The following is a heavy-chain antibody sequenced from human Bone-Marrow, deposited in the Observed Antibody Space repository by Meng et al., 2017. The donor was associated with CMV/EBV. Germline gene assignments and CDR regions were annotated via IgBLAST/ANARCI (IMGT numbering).Heavy chain of an antibody. D-gene: IGHD3-22*01. CDR2: IYAGDLHT. CDR3: ARPPRDSSGYSSWYYFDY. J-gene: IGHJ4*02. V-gene: IGHV5-51*04. CDR1: VSSYA. Sequence: VSSYAIRWRRQMPWKGPEHVGTIYAGDLHTRYSLSVEGSVTIAADKLISTASLQSSMLKAADTATYSCARPPRDSSGYSSWYYFDYWGQGTLVTVSS.